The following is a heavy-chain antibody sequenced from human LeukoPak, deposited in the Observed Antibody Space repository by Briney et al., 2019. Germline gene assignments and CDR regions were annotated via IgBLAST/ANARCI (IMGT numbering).Heavy chain of an antibody. CDR1: GFTFSSYG. CDR3: AKDRSFWSGYYWARSGDFDY. V-gene: IGHV3-30*02. CDR2: IRYDGTNT. D-gene: IGHD3-3*01. Sequence: GGSLRLSCAASGFTFSSYGMHWVRQAPGKGLEGVACIRYDGTNTYYAGSVKGRFTISRDNSKNTLYLQMNSLRAEDTAVYYCAKDRSFWSGYYWARSGDFDYWGQGTLVTVSS. J-gene: IGHJ4*02.